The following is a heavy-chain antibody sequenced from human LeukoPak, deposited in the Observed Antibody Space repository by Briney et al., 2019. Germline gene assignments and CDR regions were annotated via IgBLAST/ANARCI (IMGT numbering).Heavy chain of an antibody. D-gene: IGHD3-10*01. Sequence: GGSLRLSCAASGFTFSSYGMHWVRQAPGKGLESVAVISYDGSNKYYADSVKGRFTISRDNSKNTLYLQMDSLRAEDTAVYYCVFEGRADAFDIWGQGTMVTVSS. CDR3: VFEGRADAFDI. CDR1: GFTFSSYG. J-gene: IGHJ3*02. V-gene: IGHV3-30*03. CDR2: ISYDGSNK.